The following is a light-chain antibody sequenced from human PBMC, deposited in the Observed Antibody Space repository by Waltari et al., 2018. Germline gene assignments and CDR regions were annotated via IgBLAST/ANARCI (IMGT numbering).Light chain of an antibody. CDR3: YSTDSSSKGV. CDR2: EDN. Sequence: SYELTQPPSVSVSPGQTARITCSGDTLPRNYAYCYQQKSGQAPVLVIFEDNNRPSGIPEGFSGSISGTMATLTISGAQVEDEADYYCYSTDSSSKGVFGAGTKVTVL. V-gene: IGLV3-10*01. CDR1: TLPRNY. J-gene: IGLJ1*01.